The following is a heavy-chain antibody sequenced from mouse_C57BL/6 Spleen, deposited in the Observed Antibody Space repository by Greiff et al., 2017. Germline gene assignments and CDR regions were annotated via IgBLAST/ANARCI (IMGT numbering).Heavy chain of an antibody. J-gene: IGHJ3*01. CDR1: GFTFSSYT. CDR2: ISGGGGNT. V-gene: IGHV5-9*01. CDR3: ARHEAY. Sequence: EVKLEESGGGLVKPGGSLKLSCAASGFTFSSYTMSWVRQTPEKRLEWVATISGGGGNTYYPDSVKGRFTISRDNAKKTLYLQMSSLRSEDTALYYCARHEAYWGQGTLVTVSA.